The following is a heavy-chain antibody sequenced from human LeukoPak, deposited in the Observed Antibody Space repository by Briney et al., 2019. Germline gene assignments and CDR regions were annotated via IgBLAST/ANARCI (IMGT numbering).Heavy chain of an antibody. J-gene: IGHJ4*01. CDR2: ISNDGNEK. Sequence: GRSLRLSCAASGFTFSAYVMHWVRQAPGKGLECVAVISNDGNEKYYADSVKRRFSISRDNSKNTLYLQMSSLRTEDTAVYYCVRDGGYTGGWTYGAGDYWGQGNLVTVSS. CDR1: GFTFSAYV. D-gene: IGHD2-8*02. V-gene: IGHV3-30*04. CDR3: VRDGGYTGGWTYGAGDY.